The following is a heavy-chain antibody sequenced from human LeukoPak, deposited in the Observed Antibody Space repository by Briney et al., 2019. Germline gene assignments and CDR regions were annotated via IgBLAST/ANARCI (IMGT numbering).Heavy chain of an antibody. CDR2: ISGSGGST. D-gene: IGHD5-18*01. CDR3: ADGGGYSYGAYDAFDI. CDR1: GFTFSSYW. V-gene: IGHV3-23*01. J-gene: IGHJ3*02. Sequence: GGSLRLSCAASGFTFSSYWMSWVRQAPGKGLEWVSAISGSGGSTYYADSVKGRFTISRDNSKNTLYLQMNSLRAEDTAVYYCADGGGYSYGAYDAFDIWGQGTMVTVSS.